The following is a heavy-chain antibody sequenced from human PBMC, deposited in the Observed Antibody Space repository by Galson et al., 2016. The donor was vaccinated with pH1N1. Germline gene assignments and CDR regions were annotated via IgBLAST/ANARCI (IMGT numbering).Heavy chain of an antibody. CDR3: ACSSPYFYYHMGV. CDR2: IRYDGSEK. D-gene: IGHD2-15*01. V-gene: IGHV3-30*02. CDR1: GYMFSSYG. Sequence: SLRLSCAVSGYMFSSYGMHWVRQAPGKGLEWVAFIRYDGSEKYYADSVKGRFTISRDNSMSTLYVQMDSLRAEDTAVYYCACSSPYFYYHMGVWGKGTTVPVSS. J-gene: IGHJ6*03.